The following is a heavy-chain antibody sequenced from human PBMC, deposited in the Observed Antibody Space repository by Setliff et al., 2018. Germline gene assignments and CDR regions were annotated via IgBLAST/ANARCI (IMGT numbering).Heavy chain of an antibody. Sequence: GSLRLSCAASGFTFSTHSMNWVRQAPGKRLEWIGEIIHSGSTNYNPSLKSRVTISMDTSKNQFSLKVSSVTAADTAVYYCARSFSRREKFLLDYWGQGALVTVSS. CDR2: IIHSGST. CDR3: ARSFSRREKFLLDY. J-gene: IGHJ4*02. CDR1: GFTFSTHS. V-gene: IGHV4-34*12.